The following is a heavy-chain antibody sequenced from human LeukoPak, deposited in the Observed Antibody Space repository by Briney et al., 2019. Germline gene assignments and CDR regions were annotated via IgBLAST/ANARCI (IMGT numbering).Heavy chain of an antibody. CDR2: INTGDIT. D-gene: IGHD3-22*01. Sequence: GGSLRLSCAASGFTFDYSAMTWVRQAPEKGLEWVSTINTGDITFYANSVKGRFTISRDNSRNALFLQMNSLRAEDTAIYYCVKGGFTYYDDWGQGTLVAVSS. CDR3: VKGGFTYYDD. CDR1: GFTFDYSA. J-gene: IGHJ4*02. V-gene: IGHV3-23*01.